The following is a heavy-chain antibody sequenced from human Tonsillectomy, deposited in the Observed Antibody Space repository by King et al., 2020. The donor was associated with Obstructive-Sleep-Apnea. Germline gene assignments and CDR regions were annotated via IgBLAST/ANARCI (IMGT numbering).Heavy chain of an antibody. CDR3: AKSSISDAKRTRDYYYGTDV. J-gene: IGHJ6*02. D-gene: IGHD2-8*01. CDR1: GFTFDDYS. Sequence: ELQLVQSGGVVVQPGGSLRLSCAASGFTFDDYSMHWARQAPGKGLEWVSFISWDGDRTYYADSVKGRFTISRDNSRNSLYLQMNSLRTEESAWYYCAKSSISDAKRTRDYYYGTDVWGQGTTVTVSS. CDR2: ISWDGDRT. V-gene: IGHV3-43*01.